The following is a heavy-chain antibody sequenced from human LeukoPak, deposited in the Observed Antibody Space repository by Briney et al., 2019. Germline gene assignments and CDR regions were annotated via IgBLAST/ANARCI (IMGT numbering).Heavy chain of an antibody. CDR1: GGSISSSSYY. D-gene: IGHD5-18*01. CDR3: ARGSGRSYGYDY. CDR2: MYSSGST. Sequence: PSETLSLTCTVSGGSISSSSYYWGWIRQPPGKGLEWIGSMYSSGSTYYNPSLKSRVTISVDTSKNQFSLKLSSVTAADTAVYYCARGSGRSYGYDYWGQGTLVTVSS. V-gene: IGHV4-39*07. J-gene: IGHJ4*02.